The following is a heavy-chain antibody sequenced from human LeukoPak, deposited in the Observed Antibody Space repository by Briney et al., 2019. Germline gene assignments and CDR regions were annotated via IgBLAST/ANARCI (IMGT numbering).Heavy chain of an antibody. CDR1: GVNFSSYS. D-gene: IGHD4-17*01. J-gene: IGHJ6*02. Sequence: GGSLRLSRAASGVNFSSYSLNGVRQAPGKGLEWLSYVSVSGRTKYYADSAKGRFTVSRDNAKKSVYLQMNNLRDEDTAMYYCARDLLTTGNYYFGMDVWGQGTTVTVSS. CDR3: ARDLLTTGNYYFGMDV. V-gene: IGHV3-48*02. CDR2: VSVSGRTK.